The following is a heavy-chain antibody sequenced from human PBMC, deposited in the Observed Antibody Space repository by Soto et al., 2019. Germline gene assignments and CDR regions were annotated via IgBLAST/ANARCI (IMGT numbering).Heavy chain of an antibody. D-gene: IGHD6-19*01. CDR1: GYSFTSYW. CDR3: ARHGYSSGWHTDYYGMDV. V-gene: IGHV5-51*01. J-gene: IGHJ6*02. Sequence: GESLKISCKGSGYSFTSYWIGWVRQMPGKGLEWMGIIYPGDSDTRYSPSFQGQVTISADKSISTAYLQWSSLKASDTAMYYCARHGYSSGWHTDYYGMDVWGQGTTVTVSS. CDR2: IYPGDSDT.